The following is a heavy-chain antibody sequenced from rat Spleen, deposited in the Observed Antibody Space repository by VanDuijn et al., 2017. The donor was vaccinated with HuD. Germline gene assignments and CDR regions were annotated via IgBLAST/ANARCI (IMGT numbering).Heavy chain of an antibody. CDR3: ATNYYDGTYYPDY. CDR2: ISYEGSST. D-gene: IGHD1-12*02. J-gene: IGHJ2*01. V-gene: IGHV5-22*01. CDR1: GFTFSDYY. Sequence: EVQLVESDGGLVQPGRSLKLSCAASGFTFSDYYMAWVRQAPTKGLEWVASISYEGSSTYYGDSVKGRFTISRDNAKSTLYLQMNSLRSEDTATYYCATNYYDGTYYPDYWGQGVKVTVSS.